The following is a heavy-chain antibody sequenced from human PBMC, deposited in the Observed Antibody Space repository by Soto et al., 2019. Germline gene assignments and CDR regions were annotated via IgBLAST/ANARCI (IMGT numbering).Heavy chain of an antibody. CDR2: INAGNGNT. D-gene: IGHD6-6*01. CDR1: GYTFTSYA. V-gene: IGHV1-3*01. CDR3: ARGVAARLATFDY. Sequence: ASVKGSWKASGYTFTSYAMHWVRQAPGQRLEWMGWINAGNGNTKYSQKFQGRVTITRDTSASTAYMELSSLRSEDTAVYYCARGVAARLATFDYWGQGTLVTVYS. J-gene: IGHJ4*02.